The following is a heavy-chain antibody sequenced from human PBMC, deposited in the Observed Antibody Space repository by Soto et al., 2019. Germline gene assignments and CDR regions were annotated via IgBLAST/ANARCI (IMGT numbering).Heavy chain of an antibody. D-gene: IGHD5-12*01. J-gene: IGHJ6*02. V-gene: IGHV3-23*01. CDR3: AKVPPRGYSGYDSYYYGMDV. CDR1: GFTFSSYA. CDR2: ISGSGGST. Sequence: GGSLRLSCAASGFTFSSYARSWVRQAPGKGLEWVSAISGSGGSTYYADSVKGRFTISRDNSKNTLYLQMNSLRAEDTAVYYCAKVPPRGYSGYDSYYYGMDVWGQGTTVTVSS.